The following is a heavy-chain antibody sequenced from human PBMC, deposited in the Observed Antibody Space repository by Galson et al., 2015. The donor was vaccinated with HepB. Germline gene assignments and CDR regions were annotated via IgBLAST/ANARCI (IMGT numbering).Heavy chain of an antibody. D-gene: IGHD2-2*01. V-gene: IGHV3-33*01. CDR3: ARSVYQLPPPVRFGMDV. J-gene: IGHJ6*02. CDR1: RFTFSIYG. CDR2: IWYDGSNK. Sequence: SLRLSCAASRFTFSIYGMHWVRQAPGKGLEWVAGIWYDGSNKYYADSVKGRFTISRDNSKNTLYLQMNSLRAEDTGVYYCARSVYQLPPPVRFGMDVWGQGTTVTVSS.